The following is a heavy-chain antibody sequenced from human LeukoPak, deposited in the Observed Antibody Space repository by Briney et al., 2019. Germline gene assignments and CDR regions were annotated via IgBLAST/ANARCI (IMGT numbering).Heavy chain of an antibody. D-gene: IGHD6-19*01. Sequence: PGGSLRLSCAASGFTFDDYGMSWVRQAQGKGPEWVSGTNWNGGSTGYADSVKGRFTISRDNAKNSLYLQMNSLRAEDTALYYCARDYSSGRFGFDYWGQGTLVTVSS. J-gene: IGHJ4*02. CDR2: TNWNGGST. CDR1: GFTFDDYG. V-gene: IGHV3-20*04. CDR3: ARDYSSGRFGFDY.